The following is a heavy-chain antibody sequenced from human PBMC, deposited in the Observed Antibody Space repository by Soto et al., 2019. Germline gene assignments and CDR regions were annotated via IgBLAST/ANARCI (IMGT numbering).Heavy chain of an antibody. J-gene: IGHJ5*02. D-gene: IGHD2-8*01. V-gene: IGHV3-48*02. CDR3: ARDNGMAGSFDP. CDR1: GFAFSTYS. CDR2: ISFSSTTI. Sequence: QLVESGGGLVQPGGSLRLSCPASGFAFSTYSMNWVRQAPGKGLEWVSYISFSSTTIFYADSVRGRFTISRDNAKNSLYLQMNTLRDEDTAVYYCARDNGMAGSFDPWGQGTLVTVSS.